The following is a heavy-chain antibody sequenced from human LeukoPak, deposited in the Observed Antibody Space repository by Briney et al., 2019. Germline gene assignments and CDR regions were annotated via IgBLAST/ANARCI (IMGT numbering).Heavy chain of an antibody. Sequence: PSETLSLTCAVYGGSFNGYYWSWIRQPPGKGLEWIGEINHSGSTNYNPSLKSRVTISVDTSKNQFSLKLSSVTAADTAVYYCARYHTYGSGYWGQGTLVTVSS. J-gene: IGHJ4*02. CDR2: INHSGST. CDR3: ARYHTYGSGY. V-gene: IGHV4-34*01. D-gene: IGHD3-10*01. CDR1: GGSFNGYY.